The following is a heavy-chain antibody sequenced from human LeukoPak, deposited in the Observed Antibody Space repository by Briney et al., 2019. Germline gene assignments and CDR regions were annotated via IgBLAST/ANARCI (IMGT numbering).Heavy chain of an antibody. CDR2: ISWNSGSI. J-gene: IGHJ5*02. D-gene: IGHD3-22*01. Sequence: GGSLRLSCAASGFTFDDYAMHWVRQAPGKGLEWVSGISWNSGSIGYADSVKGRFTISRDNAKNSLYLQMNSLRVEDTAFYYCARDDLLHRNWFDPWGQGTLVTVSS. CDR3: ARDDLLHRNWFDP. CDR1: GFTFDDYA. V-gene: IGHV3-9*01.